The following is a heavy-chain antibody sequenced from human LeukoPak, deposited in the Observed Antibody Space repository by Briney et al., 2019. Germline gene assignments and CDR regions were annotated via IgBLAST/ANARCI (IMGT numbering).Heavy chain of an antibody. CDR1: GGSISSYY. D-gene: IGHD6-19*01. V-gene: IGHV4-59*01. CDR3: ATYSSDWYSLDY. CDR2: IYYSGST. Sequence: SETLSLTCTVSGGSISSYYWSWIRQPPGKGLELIGYIYYSGSTNYNPSLKSRVTLSIDTSKNQFSLKLSSVTAADTAVYYCATYSSDWYSLDYWGQGTLVTVSS. J-gene: IGHJ4*02.